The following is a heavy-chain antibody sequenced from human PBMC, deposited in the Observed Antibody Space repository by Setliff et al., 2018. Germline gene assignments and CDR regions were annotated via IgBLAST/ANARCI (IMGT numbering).Heavy chain of an antibody. CDR1: GGSVSNSGFF. V-gene: IGHV4-39*01. CDR3: GRGFSRIEGWGNWFDP. J-gene: IGHJ5*02. D-gene: IGHD2-15*01. CDR2: IYDSGSS. Sequence: KPSETLSLTCTASGGSVSNSGFFWGWLRQAPGKGLEWIGNIYDSGSSNYNASLKSRLIITRDTSKNQISLKLTSVTAADTAVYYCGRGFSRIEGWGNWFDPWGQGILVTVS.